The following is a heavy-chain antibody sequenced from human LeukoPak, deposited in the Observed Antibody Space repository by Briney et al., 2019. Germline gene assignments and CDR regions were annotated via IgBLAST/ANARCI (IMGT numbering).Heavy chain of an antibody. CDR2: VIPIFGTA. V-gene: IGHV1-69*13. D-gene: IGHD3-22*01. Sequence: SVKVSCKASGGTFSSYAISWVRQAPGQGLEWMGGVIPIFGTANYAQKFRGRVTITADESTSTAYMELSSLRSEDTAVYYCARGGYYDSSGYYSGYHWGQGTLVTVSS. J-gene: IGHJ4*02. CDR1: GGTFSSYA. CDR3: ARGGYYDSSGYYSGYH.